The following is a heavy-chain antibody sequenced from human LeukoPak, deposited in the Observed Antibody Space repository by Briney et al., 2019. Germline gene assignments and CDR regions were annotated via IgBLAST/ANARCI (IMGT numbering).Heavy chain of an antibody. J-gene: IGHJ4*02. CDR1: GYTFTSYG. CDR3: AKMVRGVLYYFDY. CDR2: ISAYNGNT. Sequence: ASVKVSCKASGYTFTSYGISWVRQAPGQGLEWMGWISAYNGNTNYAQKLQGRVTMTTDTSTSTAYMELRGLRSNDTAVYYCAKMVRGVLYYFDYWGQGTLVTVSS. D-gene: IGHD3-10*01. V-gene: IGHV1-18*01.